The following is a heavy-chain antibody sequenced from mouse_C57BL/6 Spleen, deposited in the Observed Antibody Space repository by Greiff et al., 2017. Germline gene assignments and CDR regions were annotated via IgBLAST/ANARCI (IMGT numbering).Heavy chain of an antibody. V-gene: IGHV5-9-1*02. J-gene: IGHJ2*01. CDR3: TRERGLGRFDY. CDR1: GFTFSSYA. D-gene: IGHD3-3*01. CDR2: ISSGGDYI. Sequence: EVMLVESGEGLVKPGGSLKLSCAASGFTFSSYAMSWVRQTPEKRLEWVAYISSGGDYIYYADTVKGRFTISRDNARTTLYLQMSSLKSEDTAMYYCTRERGLGRFDYWGQGTTLTVSS.